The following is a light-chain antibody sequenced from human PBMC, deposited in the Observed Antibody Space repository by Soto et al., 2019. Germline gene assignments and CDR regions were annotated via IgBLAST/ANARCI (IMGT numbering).Light chain of an antibody. Sequence: DIQMTQSPSTLSASVGDRVTITCRASQSISSSLAWYQQKPGKAPNLLIYDATTLESGVPSRFGGSGSGTEFTLTISSLPPDDFAAYYCQHYRSYPFTFGQGTTLDIK. CDR2: DAT. CDR3: QHYRSYPFT. V-gene: IGKV1-5*01. CDR1: QSISSS. J-gene: IGKJ2*01.